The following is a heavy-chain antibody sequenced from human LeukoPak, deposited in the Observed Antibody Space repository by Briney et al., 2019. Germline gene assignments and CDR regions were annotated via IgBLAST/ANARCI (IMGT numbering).Heavy chain of an antibody. V-gene: IGHV5-51*01. CDR1: GYSFTSYW. D-gene: IGHD5-24*01. CDR3: ASPVHMGRNVTEFGY. J-gene: IGHJ4*03. Sequence: GESLKISCKGSGYSFTSYWIGWLRQMPGKGLEWMGIIYPVDSDTRYSPSFQGQVTISADKSINTAYLQWSSLRASDTAMYYCASPVHMGRNVTEFGYWGEGTPVTLSP. CDR2: IYPVDSDT.